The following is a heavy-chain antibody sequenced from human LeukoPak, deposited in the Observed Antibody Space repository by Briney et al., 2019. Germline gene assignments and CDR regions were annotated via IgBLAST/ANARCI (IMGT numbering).Heavy chain of an antibody. D-gene: IGHD5/OR15-5a*01. J-gene: IGHJ2*01. CDR2: IYYSGST. Sequence: SQTLSLTCTVSGGSISSGGYYWSWIRQPPGKGLEWIGYIYYSGSTNYNPSLKSRVTISVDTSKNQFSLQLNSVTPEDTAVYYCARDIYYLDVWGRGTRVTVSS. CDR3: ARDIYYLDV. CDR1: GGSISSGGYY. V-gene: IGHV4-61*08.